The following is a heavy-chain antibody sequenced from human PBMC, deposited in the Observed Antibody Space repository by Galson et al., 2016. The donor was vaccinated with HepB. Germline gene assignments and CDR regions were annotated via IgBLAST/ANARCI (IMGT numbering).Heavy chain of an antibody. CDR1: GFTFSTYY. CDR2: IKQDGSEK. D-gene: IGHD3-22*01. J-gene: IGHJ4*02. Sequence: SLRLSCATSGFTFSTYYMTWVRQPPGKGLEWVAGIKQDGSEKYYVDSVKGRFTISRDNAKNSLFLQMNSLRADDTAVYYCAKVRYDSSSYQSPYFDHWGQGTLVTVSS. V-gene: IGHV3-7*05. CDR3: AKVRYDSSSYQSPYFDH.